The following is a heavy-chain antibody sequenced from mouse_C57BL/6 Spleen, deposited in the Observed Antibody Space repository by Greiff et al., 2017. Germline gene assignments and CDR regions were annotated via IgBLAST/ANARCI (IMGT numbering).Heavy chain of an antibody. CDR1: GYTFTTYP. CDR3: AKGDYDYYGGFAY. CDR2: FHPYNDDT. J-gene: IGHJ3*01. Sequence: VQLQQSGAELVKPGASVKMSCKASGYTFTTYPIEWMKQNHGQSLEWIGNFHPYNDDTKYNEKFKGKATLTVEKSSSTVYLELSRFTSDDSAVXYCAKGDYDYYGGFAYWGQGTLVTVSA. D-gene: IGHD2-4*01. V-gene: IGHV1-47*01.